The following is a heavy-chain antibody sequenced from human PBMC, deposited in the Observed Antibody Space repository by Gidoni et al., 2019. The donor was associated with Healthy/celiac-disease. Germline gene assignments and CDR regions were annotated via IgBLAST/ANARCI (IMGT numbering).Heavy chain of an antibody. CDR3: ARDDLFRGRANYYYGMDV. D-gene: IGHD3-9*01. CDR2: ISSSSSYI. J-gene: IGHJ6*02. CDR1: GFTLRSYS. V-gene: IGHV3-21*01. Sequence: EVQLVESGGGLVKPGGSLRPSCAASGFTLRSYSMNWVRQAPGKGLEWVSSISSSSSYIYYADSVKGRFTISRDNAKNSLYLQMNSLRAEDTAVYYCARDDLFRGRANYYYGMDVWGQGTTVTVSS.